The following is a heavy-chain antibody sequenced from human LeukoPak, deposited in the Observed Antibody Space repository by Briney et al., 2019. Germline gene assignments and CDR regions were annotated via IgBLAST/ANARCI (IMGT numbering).Heavy chain of an antibody. V-gene: IGHV3-21*01. CDR2: ITSRSSYI. Sequence: KTGGSLRLSCAASGFTFNSYTMNWVRQAPGKGLEWVSSITSRSSYIYYADSVKGRFTISRDNAKNSLYLQMNSLRAEDTAVYYCARGCSGGSCYDYRGQGTLVTVSS. CDR3: ARGCSGGSCYDY. CDR1: GFTFNSYT. J-gene: IGHJ4*02. D-gene: IGHD2-15*01.